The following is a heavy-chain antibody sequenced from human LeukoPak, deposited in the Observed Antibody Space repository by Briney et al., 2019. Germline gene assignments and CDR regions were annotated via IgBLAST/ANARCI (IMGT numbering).Heavy chain of an antibody. CDR1: GFTFSSYG. V-gene: IGHV3-30*18. CDR2: ISYDGSNR. CDR3: AKDPDSR. J-gene: IGHJ4*02. D-gene: IGHD2-15*01. Sequence: GGSLRLSCAASGFTFSSYGMHWVRQAPGKGLEWVAVISYDGSNRYYADFVKGRFTISRDNSKNTLYLQMNSLRAEDTAVYYCAKDPDSRWGQGTLVTVSS.